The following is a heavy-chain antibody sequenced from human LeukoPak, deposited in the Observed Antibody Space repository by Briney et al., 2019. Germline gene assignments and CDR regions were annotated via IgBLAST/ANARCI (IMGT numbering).Heavy chain of an antibody. CDR2: IIPILGIA. CDR3: ARLPPWEVPAAMFDP. V-gene: IGHV1-69*04. J-gene: IGHJ5*02. CDR1: GGTFSSYA. D-gene: IGHD2-2*01. Sequence: GASVKVSCKASGGTFSSYAISWVRQAPGQGLEWMGRIIPILGIANYAQKFQGRVTITADKSTSTAYMELSSLRSEDTAVYYCARLPPWEVPAAMFDPWGQGTLVTVSS.